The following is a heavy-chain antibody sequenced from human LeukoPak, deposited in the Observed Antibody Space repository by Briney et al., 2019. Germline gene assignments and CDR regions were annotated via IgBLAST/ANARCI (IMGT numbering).Heavy chain of an antibody. D-gene: IGHD1-1*01. CDR3: ARGGHDPGIPFDI. CDR2: ISSRGSAI. Sequence: GGSLRLSCVDSGFTFTGYAMNWVRQAPGKGLEWVSYISSRGSAIYYADSVKGRFTISRDNAKNSLYLQMNSLRADDTAVYYCARGGHDPGIPFDIWGQGTMVTVSS. CDR1: GFTFTGYA. J-gene: IGHJ3*02. V-gene: IGHV3-48*03.